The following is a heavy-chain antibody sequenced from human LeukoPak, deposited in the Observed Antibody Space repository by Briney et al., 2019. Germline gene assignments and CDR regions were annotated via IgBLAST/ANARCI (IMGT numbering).Heavy chain of an antibody. J-gene: IGHJ5*02. CDR2: MNPNSGNT. CDR1: GYTFTSYD. D-gene: IGHD6-19*01. V-gene: IGHV1-8*01. Sequence: ASVKVSCKASGYTFTSYDINWVRQATGQGLEWMGWMNPNSGNTGYAQKFQGRVTMIRNTSISTAYMELSSLRSEDTAVYYCARGLSGWWDDWFDPWGQGTLVTVSS. CDR3: ARGLSGWWDDWFDP.